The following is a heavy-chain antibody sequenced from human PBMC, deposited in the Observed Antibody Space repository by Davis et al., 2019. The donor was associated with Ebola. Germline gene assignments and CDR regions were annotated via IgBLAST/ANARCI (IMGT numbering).Heavy chain of an antibody. Sequence: GGSLRLSCETSGFIFRNYVMSWVRQAPGKGLECVAYLNQDGNEKVYVASVKGRFTVSRDNTKKSLYLQMNSLRVDDTAVYYCARADITMIVVGTVVDVWGQGTTVTVSS. CDR1: GFIFRNYV. CDR3: ARADITMIVVGTVVDV. D-gene: IGHD3-22*01. CDR2: LNQDGNEK. V-gene: IGHV3-7*03. J-gene: IGHJ6*02.